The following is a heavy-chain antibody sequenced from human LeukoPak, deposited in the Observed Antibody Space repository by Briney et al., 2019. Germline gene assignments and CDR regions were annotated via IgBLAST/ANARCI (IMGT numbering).Heavy chain of an antibody. Sequence: SETLSLTCTVSGYSISSGYYWGWIRQPPGKGLEWIGSISHSGSTYYNPSLKSRVTISVDTSKNQFSLKLSSVTAADTAVYYCARAGEIWFGELLFDYWGQGTLVTVSS. V-gene: IGHV4-38-2*02. J-gene: IGHJ4*02. CDR2: ISHSGST. CDR1: GYSISSGYY. D-gene: IGHD3-10*01. CDR3: ARAGEIWFGELLFDY.